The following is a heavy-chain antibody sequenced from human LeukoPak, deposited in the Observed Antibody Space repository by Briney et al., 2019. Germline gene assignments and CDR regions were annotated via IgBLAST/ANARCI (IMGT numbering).Heavy chain of an antibody. CDR2: INNDGTNT. J-gene: IGHJ4*02. V-gene: IGHV3-74*01. CDR3: ARDRAAFGVVQVGY. Sequence: GGSLRLSCAASTFTFSRYWMHWVRQAPGKGLVWVSRINNDGTNTYYADSVKGRFTISRDNTKNTLYLQMNSLRTEDTAVYYCARDRAAFGVVQVGYWGQGTLVTVSS. D-gene: IGHD3-3*01. CDR1: TFTFSRYW.